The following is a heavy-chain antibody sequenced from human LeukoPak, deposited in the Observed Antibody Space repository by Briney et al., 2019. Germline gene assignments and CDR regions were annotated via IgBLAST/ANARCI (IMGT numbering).Heavy chain of an antibody. Sequence: SETLSLTCAVYGGSFSGYYWSWIRQPPGKGLEWIGEINHSGSTNYNPSLKSRVTMSVDTSKNQFSLKLSSVTAADTAVYYCARVYYGYYGSSGYLYYFDYWGQGALVTVSS. CDR1: GGSFSGYY. V-gene: IGHV4-34*01. CDR2: INHSGST. D-gene: IGHD3-22*01. CDR3: ARVYYGYYGSSGYLYYFDY. J-gene: IGHJ4*02.